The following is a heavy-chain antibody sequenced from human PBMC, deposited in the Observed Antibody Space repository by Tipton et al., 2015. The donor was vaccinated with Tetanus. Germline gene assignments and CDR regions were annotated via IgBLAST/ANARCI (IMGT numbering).Heavy chain of an antibody. CDR1: GGSISGSPYF. Sequence: PGLVKPSQTLSLTCTVSGGSISGSPYFWTWIRHQPGKGLEWIGYVYYSGSTFYNPSLESRVTISVDTSKNQFSLNLTSVTAADTAMYYCARDQGGGRVVRLNWFDPWGQGTLVTVSS. CDR3: ARDQGGGRVVRLNWFDP. V-gene: IGHV4-31*03. D-gene: IGHD6-6*01. J-gene: IGHJ5*02. CDR2: VYYSGST.